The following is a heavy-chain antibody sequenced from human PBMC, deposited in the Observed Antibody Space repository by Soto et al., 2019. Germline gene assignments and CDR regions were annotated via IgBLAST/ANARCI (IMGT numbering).Heavy chain of an antibody. D-gene: IGHD6-19*01. CDR1: GFTFSSYA. V-gene: IGHV3-23*01. Sequence: EVQLLESGGGLVQPGGSLRLSCAASGFTFSSYAMSWVRQAPGKGLEGVSAISGSGGITYYADSVKGRFTISRDNSNNSPYLRMNGLRAEDTAVYYCAKDFWPEWLGYFDYWGQGTLVTVSS. CDR2: ISGSGGIT. CDR3: AKDFWPEWLGYFDY. J-gene: IGHJ4*02.